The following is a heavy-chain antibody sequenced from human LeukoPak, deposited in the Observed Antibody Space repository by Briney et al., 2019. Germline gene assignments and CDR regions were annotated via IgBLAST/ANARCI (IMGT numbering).Heavy chain of an antibody. J-gene: IGHJ4*02. CDR3: ARETTKKYYFDY. V-gene: IGHV3-11*06. D-gene: IGHD1-1*01. Sequence: GSLRLSCAASGFTFSDYYMSWIRQAPGKGLEWVSYISSSSSYIYYADSVKGRFTISRDNAKNSLYLQMNSLRAEDTAVYYCARETTKKYYFDYWGQGTLVTVSS. CDR2: ISSSSSYI. CDR1: GFTFSDYY.